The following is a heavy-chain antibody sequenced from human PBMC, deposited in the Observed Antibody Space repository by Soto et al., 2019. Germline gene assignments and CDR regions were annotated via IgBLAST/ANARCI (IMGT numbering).Heavy chain of an antibody. CDR2: IYHSGST. Sequence: PSETLSLTCTVSGYSITSNSYVWAWIRQPPGKGLEWIGSIYHSGSTNYNPSLKSRVTISVDKSKNQFSLKLSSVTAADTAVYYCARRGYCTNGVCYYGMDVWGQGTTVTVSS. CDR3: ARRGYCTNGVCYYGMDV. J-gene: IGHJ6*02. V-gene: IGHV4-39*07. D-gene: IGHD2-8*01. CDR1: GYSITSNSYV.